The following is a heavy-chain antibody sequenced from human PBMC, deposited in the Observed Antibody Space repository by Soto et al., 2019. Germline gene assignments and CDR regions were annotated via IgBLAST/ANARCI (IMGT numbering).Heavy chain of an antibody. Sequence: GESLKISCKGSGYSFASYWIVWVRQMPGKGLEWLGIIYPSDSNTKYNPALQGQVTISADKSISTAYLQWSSLKASDTAMYYCARTNGCIGGGSGLEFFGYYYYGMDVWGRGTTVTVSS. CDR2: IYPSDSNT. V-gene: IGHV5-51*01. D-gene: IGHD2-15*01. J-gene: IGHJ6*02. CDR1: GYSFASYW. CDR3: ARTNGCIGGGSGLEFFGYYYYGMDV.